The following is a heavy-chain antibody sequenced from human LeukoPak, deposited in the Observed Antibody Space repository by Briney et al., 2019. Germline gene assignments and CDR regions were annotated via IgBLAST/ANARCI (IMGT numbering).Heavy chain of an antibody. CDR2: INDSGST. CDR3: ARVGRGTY. V-gene: IGHV4-34*01. D-gene: IGHD1-26*01. J-gene: IGHJ4*02. Sequence: SETLSLTCAVYGGSFSGYYWSWIRQPPGKGLEWIGEINDSGSTNYNPSLKSRVTISVDTSKNQFSLTLSSVTAADTAVYYCARVGRGTYWGQGTQVTVSS. CDR1: GGSFSGYY.